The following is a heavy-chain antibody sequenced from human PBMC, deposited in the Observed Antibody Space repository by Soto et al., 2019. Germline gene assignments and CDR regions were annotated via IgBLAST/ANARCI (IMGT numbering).Heavy chain of an antibody. Sequence: SVKVSCKASEGTFSSYAISWVRQAPGQGLEWMGGIIPIFGTANYAQKFQGRVTITADESTSTAYMELSSLRSEDTAVYYCARDSVVVTALDYWGQGTLVTVSS. V-gene: IGHV1-69*13. CDR2: IIPIFGTA. J-gene: IGHJ4*02. D-gene: IGHD2-21*02. CDR3: ARDSVVVTALDY. CDR1: EGTFSSYA.